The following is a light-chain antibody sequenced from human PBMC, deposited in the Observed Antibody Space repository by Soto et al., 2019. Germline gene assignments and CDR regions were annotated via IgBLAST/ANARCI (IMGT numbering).Light chain of an antibody. CDR1: SSDVGGYNY. Sequence: QSALTQPASVSGSPGQSITISCTGTSSDVGGYNYVSWHQQHPGKAPKLMIYDVSNRPSGVSNRFSGSKSGNTASLTISGLQAEDEADYYCSSYTSSSNPVVFGGGTKLTVL. V-gene: IGLV2-14*01. CDR2: DVS. J-gene: IGLJ2*01. CDR3: SSYTSSSNPVV.